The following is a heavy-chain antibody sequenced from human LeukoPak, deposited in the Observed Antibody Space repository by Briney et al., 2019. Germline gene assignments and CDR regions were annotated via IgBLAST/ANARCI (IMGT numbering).Heavy chain of an antibody. D-gene: IGHD5-18*01. J-gene: IGHJ4*02. CDR1: GYTFTSYG. CDR2: ISAYNGNT. CDR3: ARVSYGNYFDY. V-gene: IGHV1-18*01. Sequence: AAVKVSRKSCGYTFTSYGIIWVRQAPGQAREWMGWISAYNGNTNYAQKLEGRVTMTTDTSTSTAYMELRSLRADDTAVYYCARVSYGNYFDYWGQGTLVTVSS.